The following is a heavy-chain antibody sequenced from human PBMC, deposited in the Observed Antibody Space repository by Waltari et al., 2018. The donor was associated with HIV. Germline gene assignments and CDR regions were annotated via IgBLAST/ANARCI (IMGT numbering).Heavy chain of an antibody. D-gene: IGHD6-19*01. CDR3: ATREGGWPG. CDR1: GLTFSSYA. J-gene: IGHJ4*02. Sequence: EVQLLESGGGLVQPGGSLRLSCAASGLTFSSYAMSWVRQAPGKVVEWVSAIRGSWGSIYYAVSGKRRFTISRDNSKNTLDLQMNSLRAEDTAVYYCATREGGWPGWGQGTLVTVSS. CDR2: IRGSWGSI. V-gene: IGHV3-23*01.